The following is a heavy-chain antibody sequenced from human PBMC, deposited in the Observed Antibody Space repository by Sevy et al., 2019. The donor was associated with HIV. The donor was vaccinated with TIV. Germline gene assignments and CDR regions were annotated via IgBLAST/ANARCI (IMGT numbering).Heavy chain of an antibody. CDR3: ARQMHYYDSAGYYHWDY. J-gene: IGHJ4*02. Sequence: SETLSLTCTVSGGSISSSNYYWGWIRQPPGKGLEWIANIYYTGSNYYNPSLKSRVTIFADTSKNQFSLKLSSVTAADTAVYYCARQMHYYDSAGYYHWDYWGQGTLVTVSS. D-gene: IGHD3-22*01. CDR2: IYYTGSN. CDR1: GGSISSSNYY. V-gene: IGHV4-39*01.